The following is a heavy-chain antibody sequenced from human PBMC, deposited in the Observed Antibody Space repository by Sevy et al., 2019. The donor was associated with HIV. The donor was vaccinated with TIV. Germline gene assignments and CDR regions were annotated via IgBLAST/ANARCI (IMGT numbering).Heavy chain of an antibody. D-gene: IGHD2-21*02. Sequence: GGSLRLSCAASGFTFSNYDMHWVRQAPGKGLEWVAVISHDGNYKNYADSVKVRFTISRDDFKNTLNLQMSSLRPEDTAVYFCARLFSCGGDCYYLDYWGQGALVTVSS. CDR1: GFTFSNYD. J-gene: IGHJ4*02. CDR3: ARLFSCGGDCYYLDY. CDR2: ISHDGNYK. V-gene: IGHV3-30-3*01.